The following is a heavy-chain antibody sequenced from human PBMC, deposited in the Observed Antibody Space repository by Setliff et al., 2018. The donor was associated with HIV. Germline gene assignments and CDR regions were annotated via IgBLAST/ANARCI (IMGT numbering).Heavy chain of an antibody. Sequence: PSETLSLTCTVSGGIISSDSFFWSWIRQPAGKGLEWIGYIYNSGGTNYNPSLKSRVTISLDTSKNQFSLTLTSVTAADTAVYYCARVDCSGGSCYSPAYWGQGTLVTVS. J-gene: IGHJ4*02. D-gene: IGHD2-15*01. V-gene: IGHV4-61*10. CDR1: GGIISSDSFF. CDR2: IYNSGGT. CDR3: ARVDCSGGSCYSPAY.